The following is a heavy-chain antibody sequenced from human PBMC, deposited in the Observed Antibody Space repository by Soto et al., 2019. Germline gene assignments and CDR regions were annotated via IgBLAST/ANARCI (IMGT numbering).Heavy chain of an antibody. Sequence: QVQLQESGPGLAKPSQTLSLTCTVSGASMNSGAYYWSWVRQPPGKGLEWIGYIYHNGRTYNNPSLMSRVTMSLDTSKNQFSLKLNSVSAADTAVYYCARVSATGTRWFDPWGQGTLVTVSS. V-gene: IGHV4-31*03. CDR1: GASMNSGAYY. CDR3: ARVSATGTRWFDP. D-gene: IGHD6-13*01. J-gene: IGHJ5*02. CDR2: IYHNGRT.